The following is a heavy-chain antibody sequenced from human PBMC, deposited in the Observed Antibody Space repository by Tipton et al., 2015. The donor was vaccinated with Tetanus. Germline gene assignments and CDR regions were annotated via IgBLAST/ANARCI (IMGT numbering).Heavy chain of an antibody. V-gene: IGHV3-23*01. CDR2: ISGSGEGK. CDR3: AKDDVSSWYTGSFDS. CDR1: GGSVRSGSYS. Sequence: LSLTCTVSGGSVRSGSYSWNWIRQPPGRGLEWVSAISGSGEGKFYADSVKGRFTISRDNSKNTVFLQMNSPRADDTAVYFCAKDDVSSWYTGSFDSWGQGTQVTVSS. D-gene: IGHD6-13*01. J-gene: IGHJ4*02.